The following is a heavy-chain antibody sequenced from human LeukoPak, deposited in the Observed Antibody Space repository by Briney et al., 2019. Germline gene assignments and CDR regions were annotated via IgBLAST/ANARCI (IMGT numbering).Heavy chain of an antibody. D-gene: IGHD3-22*01. J-gene: IGHJ3*02. CDR2: IYSGGST. CDR1: GFTFSSYA. Sequence: GGSLRLSCAASGFTFSSYAMSWVRQAPGKGLEWVSVIYSGGSTYYADSVKGRFTISRDNSKNTLYLQMSSLRAEDTAVYYCAREGPSRVIITDDAFDIWGQGTMVTVSS. V-gene: IGHV3-66*01. CDR3: AREGPSRVIITDDAFDI.